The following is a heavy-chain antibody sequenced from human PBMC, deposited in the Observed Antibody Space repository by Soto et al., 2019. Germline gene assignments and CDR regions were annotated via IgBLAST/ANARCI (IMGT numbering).Heavy chain of an antibody. CDR3: VKDLNYDFWSGYNYYALEI. CDR2: ISGNGRNT. Sequence: GGSLRLSCVASGFTFNSYAMSWVRQAPGKGLEWVSGISGNGRNTPYADSVKGRFTISRDNSKKTLFLQLTSLRVDDTAVYYCVKDLNYDFWSGYNYYALEIWGQGTTVTVSS. D-gene: IGHD3-3*01. J-gene: IGHJ6*02. V-gene: IGHV3-23*01. CDR1: GFTFNSYA.